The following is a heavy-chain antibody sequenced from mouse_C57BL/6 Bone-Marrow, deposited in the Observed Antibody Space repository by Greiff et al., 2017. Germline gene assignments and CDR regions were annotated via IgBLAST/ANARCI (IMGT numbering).Heavy chain of an antibody. CDR3: TRDGYSWYFDG. V-gene: IGHV5-9-1*02. Sequence: EVHLVESGEGLVKPGGSLKLSCAASGFTFSSYAMSWVRQTPEKRLEWVAYISSGGDYIYYADTVKGRFTISRDNARNTLYLQMSSLKSEDTAMYYCTRDGYSWYFDGWGTGTTVTVSS. CDR2: ISSGGDYI. D-gene: IGHD2-3*01. J-gene: IGHJ1*03. CDR1: GFTFSSYA.